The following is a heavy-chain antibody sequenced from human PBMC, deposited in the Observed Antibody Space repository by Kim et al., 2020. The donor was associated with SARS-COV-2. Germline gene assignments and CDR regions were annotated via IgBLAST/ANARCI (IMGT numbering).Heavy chain of an antibody. D-gene: IGHD3-22*01. V-gene: IGHV4-59*01. J-gene: IGHJ3*02. Sequence: SETLSLTCTVSGGSIRSYYWSWIRQPPGKGLEWFGHIYDSGSTNYNPSLKSRVTMSVDTSKNQFSLKLSSVTAADTALYYCARGGYYDSSGYPYAFDIWGQGTMVTVSS. CDR3: ARGGYYDSSGYPYAFDI. CDR1: GGSIRSYY. CDR2: IYDSGST.